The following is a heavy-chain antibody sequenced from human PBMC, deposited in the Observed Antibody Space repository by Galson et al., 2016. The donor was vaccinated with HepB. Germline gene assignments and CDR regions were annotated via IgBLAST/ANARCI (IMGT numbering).Heavy chain of an antibody. CDR3: ASRGFYGSLDN. J-gene: IGHJ4*02. CDR2: ISGSGANT. Sequence: SLRLSCAASGFTFSSYAMTWVRQAPGKGLEWVSGISGSGANTYYANAVKGRFTISRDNSSNTLYLQVNSLRAEDTAVYYCASRGFYGSLDNWGQGTLVTVSS. V-gene: IGHV3-23*01. CDR1: GFTFSSYA. D-gene: IGHD6-25*01.